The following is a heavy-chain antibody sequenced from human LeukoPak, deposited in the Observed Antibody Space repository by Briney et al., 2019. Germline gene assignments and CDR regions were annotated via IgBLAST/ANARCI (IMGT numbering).Heavy chain of an antibody. CDR1: GFTFSSFW. CDR3: GRDVFGPHDS. J-gene: IGHJ4*02. V-gene: IGHV3-74*01. CDR2: INPDGSFS. Sequence: PGGSLRLSCEDSGFTFSSFWMHWVRQAPGQGLVWVSRINPDGSFSSYGDSVKGRFTISRDNAKNTLYLQMNSLTAEDTAVYYCGRDVFGPHDSWGQGTLVTVSS. D-gene: IGHD3-10*01.